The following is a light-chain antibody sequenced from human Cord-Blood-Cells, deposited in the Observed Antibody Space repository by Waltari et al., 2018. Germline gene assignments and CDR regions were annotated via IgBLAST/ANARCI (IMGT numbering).Light chain of an antibody. J-gene: IGLJ3*02. V-gene: IGLV2-14*01. CDR1: STAVGGYNY. CDR3: SSYTSSSTRV. Sequence: QSALTQPASVYGSPGQSTTLSCTGTSTAVGGYNYVSWYQQHPGKAPKRLIYDVSNRPSGVSNRFSGSKSGNTASLTISGLQAEDEADYYCSSYTSSSTRVFGGGTKLTVL. CDR2: DVS.